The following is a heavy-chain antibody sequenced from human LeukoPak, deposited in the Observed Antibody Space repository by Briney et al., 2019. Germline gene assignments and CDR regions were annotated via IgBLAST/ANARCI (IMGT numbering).Heavy chain of an antibody. Sequence: ASVKVSCKASGYTFTGCYMHWVRQAPGQGLEWMGWINPNSGGTNYAQKFQGRVTMTRDTSISTAYMELSRLRSDDTAVYYCARSFDCSSTSCFPDYWGQGTLVTVSS. D-gene: IGHD2-2*01. CDR2: INPNSGGT. CDR3: ARSFDCSSTSCFPDY. CDR1: GYTFTGCY. V-gene: IGHV1-2*02. J-gene: IGHJ4*02.